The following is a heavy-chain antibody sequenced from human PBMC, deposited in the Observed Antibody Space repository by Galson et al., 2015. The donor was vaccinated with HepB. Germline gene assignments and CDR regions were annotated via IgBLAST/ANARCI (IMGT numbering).Heavy chain of an antibody. CDR2: INSDGSST. CDR3: ARDPHYYYGMDV. J-gene: IGHJ6*02. Sequence: LRLSCAASGFTFSSYWMHWVRQAPGKGLVWVSRINSDGSSTSYADSVKGRFTISRDNAKNTLYLQMNSLRAEDTAVYYCARDPHYYYGMDVWGQGTTVTVSS. V-gene: IGHV3-74*01. CDR1: GFTFSSYW.